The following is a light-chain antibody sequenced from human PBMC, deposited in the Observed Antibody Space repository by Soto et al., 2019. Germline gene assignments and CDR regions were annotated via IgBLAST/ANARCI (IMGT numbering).Light chain of an antibody. CDR1: QSGSSTY. Sequence: EIVLTQSPGTLSLSPGERATLSCRASQSGSSTYLAWYQQKPGQAPRLLIYGASSRATGIPDRFSGSGSGTDFTLTISRLDPEDFAVYYCQQYGSSPPMYTFGQGTKLEIK. J-gene: IGKJ2*01. CDR2: GAS. CDR3: QQYGSSPPMYT. V-gene: IGKV3-20*01.